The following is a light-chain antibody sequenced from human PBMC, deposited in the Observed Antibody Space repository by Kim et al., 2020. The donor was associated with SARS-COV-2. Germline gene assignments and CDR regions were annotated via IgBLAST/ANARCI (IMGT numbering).Light chain of an antibody. CDR3: KSRDNSGNHVV. CDR2: GKN. V-gene: IGLV3-19*01. J-gene: IGLJ3*02. Sequence: SSELPQDPAVSVALGQTVKITCHGDSLRSYYASWYQQKPGQAPVLVIYGKNSRPSEIPDRFSGSSSGNTASLTITGTQAEDEADYYCKSRDNSGNHVVFG. CDR1: SLRSYY.